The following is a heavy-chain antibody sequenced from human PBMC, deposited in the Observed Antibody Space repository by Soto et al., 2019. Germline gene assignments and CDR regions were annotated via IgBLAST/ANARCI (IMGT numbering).Heavy chain of an antibody. J-gene: IGHJ5*02. CDR3: ARDKTQGAGWFDP. Sequence: GSLRLSCAVSGLEVSYNYMNWVRQAPGKGLEWVSVLYNSETTYYAESVKGRFTISRDTVKNTVYLEMNNLRVDDTAVYYCARDKTQGAGWFDPWGRGTLVTVSS. CDR2: LYNSETT. V-gene: IGHV3-53*01. CDR1: GLEVSYNY.